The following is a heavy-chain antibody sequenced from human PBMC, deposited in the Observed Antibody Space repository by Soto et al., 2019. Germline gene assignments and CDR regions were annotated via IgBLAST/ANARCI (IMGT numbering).Heavy chain of an antibody. D-gene: IGHD1-20*01. CDR3: ARVLRYNWNDVSFDY. J-gene: IGHJ4*02. CDR2: INSDGSST. V-gene: IGHV3-74*01. CDR1: GFTFSSYW. Sequence: GGSLRLSCAASGFTFSSYWMHWVRQAPGKGLVWVSRINSDGSSTSYADSVKGRFTISRDNAKNTLYLQMNSLRAEDTAVYYCARVLRYNWNDVSFDYWGQGTLVTVSS.